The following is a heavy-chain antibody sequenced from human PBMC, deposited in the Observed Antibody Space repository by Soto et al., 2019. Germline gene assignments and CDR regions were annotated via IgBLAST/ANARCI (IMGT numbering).Heavy chain of an antibody. V-gene: IGHV3-48*01. CDR2: IDSSGSST. Sequence: PGGSLRLSCAASGFTFTSYRLNWVRQAPGKGLEWLSHIDSSGSSTHYADSVKGRFTISRDNAKNSVYLQMNSLRVEDTAVYYFVRDADKVPAGQHMVHGDYWGQGTLVTGSS. CDR1: GFTFTSYR. J-gene: IGHJ4*02. D-gene: IGHD6-13*01. CDR3: VRDADKVPAGQHMVHGDY.